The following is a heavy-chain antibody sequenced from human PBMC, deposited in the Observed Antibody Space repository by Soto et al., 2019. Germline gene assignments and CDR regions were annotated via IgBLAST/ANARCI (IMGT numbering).Heavy chain of an antibody. V-gene: IGHV3-30*18. CDR2: ISYDGSNK. CDR3: AKEPKNFGVVIDWFDP. D-gene: IGHD3-3*01. Sequence: GRSLRLSCAASGFTFSSYGMHWVRQAPGKGLEWVAVISYDGSNKYYADSVKSRFTISRDNSKNTLYLQMNSLRAEDTAVYYCAKEPKNFGVVIDWFDPSAQGT. J-gene: IGHJ5*02. CDR1: GFTFSSYG.